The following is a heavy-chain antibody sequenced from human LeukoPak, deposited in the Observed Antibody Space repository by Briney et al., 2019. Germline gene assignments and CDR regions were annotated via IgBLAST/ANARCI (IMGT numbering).Heavy chain of an antibody. CDR1: GFTFSSYW. CDR2: INSDGSTT. Sequence: PGGSLRLSCAASGFTFSSYWMHWVRQAPGKGLVWVSRINSDGSTTSYADSVKGRFTISRDNAKNTLYLQMNILRVEDTAVYYCARGPPYGGGYYVGDYWGQGSLVTVSS. CDR3: ARGPPYGGGYYVGDY. V-gene: IGHV3-74*01. J-gene: IGHJ4*02. D-gene: IGHD6-19*01.